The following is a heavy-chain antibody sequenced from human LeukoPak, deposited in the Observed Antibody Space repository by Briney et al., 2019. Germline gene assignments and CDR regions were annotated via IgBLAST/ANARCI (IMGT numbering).Heavy chain of an antibody. V-gene: IGHV3-23*01. CDR3: AKGSRFGVVIIPYFDY. J-gene: IGHJ4*02. CDR1: GFTFSNYA. D-gene: IGHD3-3*01. Sequence: GGSLRLSCAASGFTFSNYAMSWVRQAPGKGLEWVSAISGNGGNTFYADSVKGRFTITRDNSQNTLYVQMNSLRAEDTAVYYCAKGSRFGVVIIPYFDYWGQGTLVTVSS. CDR2: ISGNGGNT.